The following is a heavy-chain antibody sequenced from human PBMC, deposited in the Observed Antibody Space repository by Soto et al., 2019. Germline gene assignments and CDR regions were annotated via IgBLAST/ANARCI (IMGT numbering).Heavy chain of an antibody. V-gene: IGHV1-18*01. Sequence: ASVKVSCKASGDTFTSYGSSWVRQAPGQGLEWMGWISPYSGNTNYAQKLQGRVTMTRDTSTSTVYMELSSLRSEDTAVYYCARVGSGLGTTIDYWGQGTLVTVS. J-gene: IGHJ4*02. CDR2: ISPYSGNT. CDR3: ARVGSGLGTTIDY. D-gene: IGHD3-3*01. CDR1: GDTFTSYG.